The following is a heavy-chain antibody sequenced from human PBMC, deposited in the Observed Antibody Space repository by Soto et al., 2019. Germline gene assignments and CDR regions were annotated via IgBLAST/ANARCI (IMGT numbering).Heavy chain of an antibody. V-gene: IGHV4-30-2*01. CDR1: GGSISSGGYS. D-gene: IGHD3-10*01. Sequence: SETLSLTCAVSGGSISSGGYSWSWIRQPPGKGLEWIGYIHHSGSTYYNPSLKSRVTISVDRSKNQFSLKLSSVTAADTAVYYCARAHGSGWGAFDIWGQGTMVTVSS. CDR3: ARAHGSGWGAFDI. CDR2: IHHSGST. J-gene: IGHJ3*02.